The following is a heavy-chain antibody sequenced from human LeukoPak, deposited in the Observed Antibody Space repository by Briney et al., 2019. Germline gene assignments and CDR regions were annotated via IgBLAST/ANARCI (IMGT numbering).Heavy chain of an antibody. J-gene: IGHJ6*02. CDR2: IKQDGSEK. CDR1: GFTFSSYL. Sequence: QSGGSLGLSCAASGFTFSSYLMSWVRQAPGKGLEWVANIKQDGSEKYYVDSVKGRFTISRDNAKNSLYLQMNSLRAEDTAVYYCARDIRTYSNYYYYYGMDVWGQGTTVTVSS. D-gene: IGHD2-15*01. CDR3: ARDIRTYSNYYYYYGMDV. V-gene: IGHV3-7*01.